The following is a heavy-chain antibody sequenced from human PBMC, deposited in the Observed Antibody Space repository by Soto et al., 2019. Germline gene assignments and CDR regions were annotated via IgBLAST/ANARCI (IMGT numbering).Heavy chain of an antibody. D-gene: IGHD6-13*01. CDR1: GGSISTYY. Sequence: QVQLQESGPGLVKPSETLSLTCTVSGGSISTYYWSWIRQPPGKGLEWIGYINYSGSTNYNPSLKSRVTISVDPSKNQFSLKLSSVTAADTAVYYCARQWSGYSSSWYRYNWFDPWGQGTLVTVSS. CDR3: ARQWSGYSSSWYRYNWFDP. CDR2: INYSGST. J-gene: IGHJ5*02. V-gene: IGHV4-59*08.